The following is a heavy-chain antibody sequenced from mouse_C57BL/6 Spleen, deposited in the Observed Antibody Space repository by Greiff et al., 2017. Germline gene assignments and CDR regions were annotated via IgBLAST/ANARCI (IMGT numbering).Heavy chain of an antibody. V-gene: IGHV1-75*01. CDR2: IFPGSGST. Sequence: QVQLKQSGPELVKPGASVKISCKASGYTFTDYYINWVKQRPGQGLEWIGWIFPGSGSTYYNEKFKGKATLTVDKSSSTAYMLLSSLTSEDSAVYFCARSMVTTPHYYAMDYWGQGTSVTVSS. D-gene: IGHD2-2*01. J-gene: IGHJ4*01. CDR3: ARSMVTTPHYYAMDY. CDR1: GYTFTDYY.